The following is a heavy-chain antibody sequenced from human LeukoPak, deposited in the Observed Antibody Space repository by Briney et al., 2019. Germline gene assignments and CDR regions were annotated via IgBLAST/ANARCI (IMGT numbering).Heavy chain of an antibody. V-gene: IGHV3-23*01. D-gene: IGHD7-27*01. CDR1: GFAFSSYT. J-gene: IGHJ4*02. CDR3: AKDGGLWVSAHWGDS. Sequence: GGSLRLSCTASGFAFSSYTMSWVRQAPGKGLKWVSTITTGGPNTYYADSVKGRFTVSRDDSKNTLYLQMNSLRAEDTAVYYCAKDGGLWVSAHWGDSWGRGTLVTVSS. CDR2: ITTGGPNT.